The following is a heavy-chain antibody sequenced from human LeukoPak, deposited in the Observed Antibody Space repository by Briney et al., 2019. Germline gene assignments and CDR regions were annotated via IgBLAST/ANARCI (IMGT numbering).Heavy chain of an antibody. D-gene: IGHD3-3*01. Sequence: PSETLSLTCTVSGGSISSYYWSWIRQPPGKGLEWIGYIYYSGSTNYNPSLKSRVTISVDTSKNQFSLKLSSVTAADTAVYYCASSPYYDFWSGYYPPAYWGQGTLVTVSS. CDR2: IYYSGST. CDR3: ASSPYYDFWSGYYPPAY. CDR1: GGSISSYY. V-gene: IGHV4-59*01. J-gene: IGHJ4*02.